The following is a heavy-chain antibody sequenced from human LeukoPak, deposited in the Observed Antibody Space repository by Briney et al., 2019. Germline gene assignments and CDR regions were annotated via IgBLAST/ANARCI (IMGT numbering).Heavy chain of an antibody. V-gene: IGHV4-30-4*08. D-gene: IGHD5-18*01. CDR1: GGSISSGDYY. Sequence: PSETLSLTCTVSGGSISSGDYYWSWIRQPPGKGLAWIGYIYYSGSTYYNPSLKSRVTISVDTSKNQFSLKLSSVIAADTAVYYCASHPPGYSYGKPGPYNWFDPWGQGTLVTVSS. J-gene: IGHJ5*02. CDR3: ASHPPGYSYGKPGPYNWFDP. CDR2: IYYSGST.